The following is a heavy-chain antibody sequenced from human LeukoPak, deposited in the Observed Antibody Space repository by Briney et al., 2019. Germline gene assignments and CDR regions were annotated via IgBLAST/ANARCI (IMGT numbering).Heavy chain of an antibody. V-gene: IGHV5-51*01. CDR2: IYPGDSDT. CDR1: GYSFISYW. Sequence: GESLKISCKGSGYSFISYWIGWVRQMLGKGLEWMGIIYPGDSDTRYSPSFQGQVTISADKSISTAYLQWSSLKASDTAMYYCARPSAPYHYDSSGYRDWGQGTLVTVSS. CDR3: ARPSAPYHYDSSGYRD. D-gene: IGHD3-22*01. J-gene: IGHJ4*02.